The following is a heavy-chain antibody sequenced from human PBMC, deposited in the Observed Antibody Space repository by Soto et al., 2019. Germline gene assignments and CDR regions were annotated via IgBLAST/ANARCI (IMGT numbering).Heavy chain of an antibody. J-gene: IGHJ3*02. CDR2: INPDGSST. CDR1: GFTFSSYW. Sequence: EVQLVXSGGGLVQPGGSLRLSCAASGFTFSSYWMHWVRQAPGKGPMWVSRINPDGSSTSYADSVKGRFXXXXXXXXXXXXXXXXXXXAXDTAAXYCAXLAGVTPIPDAFDIWGQXX. CDR3: AXLAGVTPIPDAFDI. V-gene: IGHV3-74*01. D-gene: IGHD2-15*01.